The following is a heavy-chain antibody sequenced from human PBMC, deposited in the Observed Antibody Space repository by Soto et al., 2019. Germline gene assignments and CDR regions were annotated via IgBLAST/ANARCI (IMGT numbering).Heavy chain of an antibody. V-gene: IGHV3-30-3*01. CDR1: GFTFSSYA. J-gene: IGHJ6*02. CDR3: ARAMWELLYYCDGMYV. Sequence: QVQLVESGGGVVQPGRSLRLSCAASGFTFSSYAMHWVRQAPGKGLEWVAVISYDGSNKYYADSVKGRFTISRDNSKNTLYLQMNSLRAEDTAVYYCARAMWELLYYCDGMYVWGQGTTVTGSS. CDR2: ISYDGSNK. D-gene: IGHD1-26*01.